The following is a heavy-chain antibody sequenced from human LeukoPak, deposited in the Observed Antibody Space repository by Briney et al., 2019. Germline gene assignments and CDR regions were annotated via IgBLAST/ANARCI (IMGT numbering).Heavy chain of an antibody. D-gene: IGHD2-2*01. J-gene: IGHJ4*02. Sequence: GGSLRLSCAASGFTFGSYAMNWVRQAPGKGLEWVSVLSGSGDTTYYAGSVKGRFTISRDNSKNTLYLQMNSLRAEDTAVYYCAKDRRVGCSTTTCYLFDSWGQGTLVTVSS. CDR2: LSGSGDTT. V-gene: IGHV3-23*01. CDR1: GFTFGSYA. CDR3: AKDRRVGCSTTTCYLFDS.